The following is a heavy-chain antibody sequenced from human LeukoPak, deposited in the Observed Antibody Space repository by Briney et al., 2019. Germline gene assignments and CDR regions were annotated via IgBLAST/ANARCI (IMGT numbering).Heavy chain of an antibody. V-gene: IGHV3-7*01. CDR2: IKQDGGEI. CDR3: ARDKVVGPTKFDS. J-gene: IGHJ5*01. D-gene: IGHD1-26*01. CDR1: GFTFSSYG. Sequence: TGGSLRLSCAASGFTFSSYGMSWVRQAPGKGLEWVANIKQDGGEIYYVDSVKGRFTIPRDNAKNSVYLHMNSLRAEDTAVYYCARDKVVGPTKFDSWGQGTLVTVSS.